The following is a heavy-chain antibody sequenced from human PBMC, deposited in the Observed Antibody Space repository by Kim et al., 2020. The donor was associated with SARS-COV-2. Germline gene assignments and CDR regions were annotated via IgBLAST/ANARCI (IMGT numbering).Heavy chain of an antibody. Sequence: YMGGTTDNPSLTSRVTISVDTAKNPFSLKRSSVTAADTAVYYCARGIGGYWGQGTLVTVSS. CDR2: YMGGT. D-gene: IGHD3-3*01. V-gene: IGHV4-59*09. CDR3: ARGIGGY. J-gene: IGHJ4*02.